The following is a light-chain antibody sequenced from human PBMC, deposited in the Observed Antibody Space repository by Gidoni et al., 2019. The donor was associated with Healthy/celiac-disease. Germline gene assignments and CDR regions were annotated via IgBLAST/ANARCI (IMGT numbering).Light chain of an antibody. CDR1: QSVLYSPNNKNY. CDR3: QQYYNTPWT. CDR2: WAS. J-gene: IGKJ1*01. V-gene: IGKV4-1*01. Sequence: DIVMTQSPDSLAVSLGERATINCKSSQSVLYSPNNKNYLAWYQQKPGQPPKLLIFWASTRESGVPDRFSGGGSGTNFTLPISSLLAEDVAVYYCQQYYNTPWTFGQGTKVEIK.